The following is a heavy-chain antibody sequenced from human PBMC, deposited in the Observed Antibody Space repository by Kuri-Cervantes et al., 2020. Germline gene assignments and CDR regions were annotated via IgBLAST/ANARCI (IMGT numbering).Heavy chain of an antibody. Sequence: GGSLRLSCAASGFTFSSYSMHWVRQAPGKGLEWVSAISGSGGSTYYADSVKGRFTISRDNSKNTLYLQMNSLRAEDTAVYYCAKVKGRWELLRLQYYFDYWGQGTLVTVSS. CDR1: GFTFSSYS. D-gene: IGHD1-26*01. CDR3: AKVKGRWELLRLQYYFDY. V-gene: IGHV3-23*01. CDR2: ISGSGGST. J-gene: IGHJ4*02.